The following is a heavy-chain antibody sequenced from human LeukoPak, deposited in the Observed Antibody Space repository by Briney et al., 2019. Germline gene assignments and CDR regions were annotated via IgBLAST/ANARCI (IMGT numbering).Heavy chain of an antibody. CDR2: MNPNSGNT. J-gene: IGHJ6*03. CDR1: GYTFTNFD. D-gene: IGHD6-19*01. CDR3: ARGPQWRGGSYYIDV. Sequence: GASVEVSCKASGYTFTNFDINWVRQATGQGLEWMGWMNPNSGNTGYAQKFQGRVTMTMNTSITTAYMELSSLISEDTAVYYCARGPQWRGGSYYIDVWGRGTTVTVSS. V-gene: IGHV1-8*01.